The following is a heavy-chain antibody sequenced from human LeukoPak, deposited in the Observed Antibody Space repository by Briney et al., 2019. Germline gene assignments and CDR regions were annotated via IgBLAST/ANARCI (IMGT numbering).Heavy chain of an antibody. V-gene: IGHV4-38-2*02. Sequence: SETLSLTCNVSGYSISSGYYWGWLRQPPGKGLEWIGNIYHSGSTFCNPSLKSRVTISVDTSKTQFSLKLSSVTAADTAVYYCARPTSKLGSFDYWGQGTLVTVSS. J-gene: IGHJ4*02. CDR3: ARPTSKLGSFDY. CDR1: GYSISSGYY. CDR2: IYHSGST. D-gene: IGHD2/OR15-2a*01.